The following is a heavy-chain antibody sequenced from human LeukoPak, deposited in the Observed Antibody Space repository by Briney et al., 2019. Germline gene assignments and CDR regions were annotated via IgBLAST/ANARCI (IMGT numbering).Heavy chain of an antibody. CDR1: GGSISSGSYY. D-gene: IGHD3-10*01. CDR3: ARGILLWFGELSPHFDY. CDR2: IYTSGST. V-gene: IGHV4-61*02. J-gene: IGHJ4*02. Sequence: SETLSLTCTVSGGSISSGSYYWSWIRQPAGKGLEWIGRIYTSGSTNYNPSLKSRVTISVDTSRNQFSLKLSSVTAADTAVYYCARGILLWFGELSPHFDYWGQGTLVTVSS.